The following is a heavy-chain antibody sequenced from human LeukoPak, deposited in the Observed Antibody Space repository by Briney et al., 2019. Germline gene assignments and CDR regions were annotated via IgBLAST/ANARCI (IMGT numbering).Heavy chain of an antibody. Sequence: SETLSLTCTVSGGSISSYYWSWIRQPPGKGLEWIGYIYYSGSTNYNPSLKSRVTISVDTSKNQFSLKLSSVTAADTAVYYCATIGDYYGSGSPAGLAWGQGTLVTVSS. J-gene: IGHJ4*02. V-gene: IGHV4-59*01. CDR2: IYYSGST. D-gene: IGHD3-10*01. CDR3: ATIGDYYGSGSPAGLA. CDR1: GGSISSYY.